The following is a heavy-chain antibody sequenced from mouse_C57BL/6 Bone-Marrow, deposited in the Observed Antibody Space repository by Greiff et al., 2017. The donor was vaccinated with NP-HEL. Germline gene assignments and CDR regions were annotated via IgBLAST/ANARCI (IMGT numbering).Heavy chain of an antibody. J-gene: IGHJ1*03. V-gene: IGHV1-72*01. Sequence: VQRVESGAELVKPGASVKLSCKASGYTFTSYWMHWVKQRPGRGLEWIGRIDTNSGGTKYNEKFKSRATLTVDKPTSTAYMQLSSLTSDDSAVEYCANYYGSSYWYFDVWGTGTTVTVSS. D-gene: IGHD1-1*01. CDR2: IDTNSGGT. CDR1: GYTFTSYW. CDR3: ANYYGSSYWYFDV.